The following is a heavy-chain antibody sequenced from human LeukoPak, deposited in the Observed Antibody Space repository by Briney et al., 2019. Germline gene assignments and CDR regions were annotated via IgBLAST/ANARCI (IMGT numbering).Heavy chain of an antibody. J-gene: IGHJ4*02. Sequence: PSETLSLTCTVSGVSISSGDYYWSWIRQPPGKGLEWIGYIYYSGSTNYNPSLKSRVTISVDTSKNQFSLKLSSVTAADTAVYYCARHLAGVAVAGHGDWSQGTLVTVSS. V-gene: IGHV4-61*08. CDR2: IYYSGST. CDR1: GVSISSGDYY. CDR3: ARHLAGVAVAGHGD. D-gene: IGHD6-19*01.